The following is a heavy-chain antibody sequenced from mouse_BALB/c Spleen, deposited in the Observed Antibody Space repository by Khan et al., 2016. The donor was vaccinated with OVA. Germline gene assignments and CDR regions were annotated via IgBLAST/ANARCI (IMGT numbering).Heavy chain of an antibody. CDR3: ATSITMVVGMDY. Sequence: VELVESGPGLVAPSQSLSITCTVTGFSLTSYGVHWVRQPPGKGLEWLGLIWAGGSTDYNSALMSRLSISKDNSKSQVFLKMSSLQTDDTAISYCATSITMVVGMDYWGQGTSVTVSS. D-gene: IGHD1-1*01. CDR1: GFSLTSYG. J-gene: IGHJ4*01. CDR2: IWAGGST. V-gene: IGHV2-9*02.